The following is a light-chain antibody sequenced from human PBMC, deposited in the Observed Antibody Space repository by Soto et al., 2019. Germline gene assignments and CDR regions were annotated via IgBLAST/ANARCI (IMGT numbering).Light chain of an antibody. CDR2: GAS. CDR3: QQHTNWPPNN. J-gene: IGKJ5*01. V-gene: IGKV3-15*01. Sequence: DIVLSQSPVSLSFSPGERATLSCSASQRVYSNLVSYQQRPGQAPTLLIYGASTRATGVPARYSGRGSGTEYTLPISSLQSEDFAVYYCQQHTNWPPNNFGQGTRLEIK. CDR1: QRVYSN.